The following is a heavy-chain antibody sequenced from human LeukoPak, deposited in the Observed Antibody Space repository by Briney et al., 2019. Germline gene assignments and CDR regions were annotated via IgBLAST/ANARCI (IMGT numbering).Heavy chain of an antibody. J-gene: IGHJ4*02. CDR2: ISYDGSNK. CDR1: GFTFSSYA. D-gene: IGHD6-13*01. CDR3: ATKPAAPGGGY. V-gene: IGHV3-30-3*01. Sequence: GGSLRLSCAASGFTFSSYAMHWVRQAPGKGLEWVAVISYDGSNKYYADSVKGRFTISRDNSKNTLYLQMNSLRAEDTAVYYCATKPAAPGGGYWGQGTLVTVSS.